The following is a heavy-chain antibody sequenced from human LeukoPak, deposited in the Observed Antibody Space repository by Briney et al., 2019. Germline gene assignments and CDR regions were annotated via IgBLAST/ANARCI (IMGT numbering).Heavy chain of an antibody. Sequence: GGSLRLSCAASGFTFSDYYMSWIRQAPGKGLEWVSGISWNSGSIGYADSVKGRFTISRDNAKNSLYLQMNSLRAEDTALYYCAKAPVTTCSGAYCYPFDYWGQGTLVTVSS. J-gene: IGHJ4*02. CDR1: GFTFSDYY. CDR3: AKAPVTTCSGAYCYPFDY. V-gene: IGHV3-9*01. CDR2: ISWNSGSI. D-gene: IGHD2-21*01.